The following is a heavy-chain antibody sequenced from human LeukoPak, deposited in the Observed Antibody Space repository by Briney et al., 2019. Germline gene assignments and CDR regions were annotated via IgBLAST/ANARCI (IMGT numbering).Heavy chain of an antibody. D-gene: IGHD2-15*01. CDR2: INPTGGST. CDR3: ARVRRYCSGGSCYYYYGMDV. CDR1: GYTFPSYF. Sequence: ASVKVSCKASGYTFPSYFMHWVRQAPGQGLEWMGIINPTGGSTTYAQKFQGRVTMTRDTSTSTVYMELSSLRSEDTAVYYCARVRRYCSGGSCYYYYGMDVWGQGTTVTVSS. J-gene: IGHJ6*02. V-gene: IGHV1-46*01.